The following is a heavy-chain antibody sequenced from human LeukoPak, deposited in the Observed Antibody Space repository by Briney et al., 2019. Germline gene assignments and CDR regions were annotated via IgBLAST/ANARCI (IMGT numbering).Heavy chain of an antibody. J-gene: IGHJ5*02. Sequence: ASVKVSCKASGYTFTSYDINWVRQAPGQGLEWMGWISTYNSDISYAQKLQGRVTMTTDTSTSTAYMELSSLRSEDTAVYYCARDLECDSSGSCSVDPWGQGTLVTVSS. CDR2: ISTYNSDI. V-gene: IGHV1-18*01. CDR3: ARDLECDSSGSCSVDP. D-gene: IGHD3-22*01. CDR1: GYTFTSYD.